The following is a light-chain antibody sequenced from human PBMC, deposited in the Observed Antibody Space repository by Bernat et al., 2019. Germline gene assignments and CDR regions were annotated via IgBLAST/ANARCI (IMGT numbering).Light chain of an antibody. J-gene: IGLJ1*01. CDR1: SSDIGSYNY. V-gene: IGLV2-14*03. CDR2: AVA. Sequence: QSALTQPASVSGSPGQSITISCIGTSSDIGSYNYVSWYQQHPGKAPNLLIYAVANRPSGVSNRFSASKSVNTASLTIAGLQAEDESDYYCSSYTRSATYVFGTGTKVTVL. CDR3: SSYTRSATYV.